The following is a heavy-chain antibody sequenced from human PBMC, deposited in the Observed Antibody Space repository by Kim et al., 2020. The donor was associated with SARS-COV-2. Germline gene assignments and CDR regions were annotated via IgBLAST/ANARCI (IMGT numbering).Heavy chain of an antibody. CDR1: GFTFSSYA. Sequence: GGSLRLSCAASGFTFSSYAMHWVRQAPGKGLEWVAVISYDGSNKYYADSVKGRFTISRDNSKNTLYLQMNSLRAEDTAVYYCARGREVYDSSGYGEWGQGTLVTVSS. J-gene: IGHJ4*02. CDR3: ARGREVYDSSGYGE. V-gene: IGHV3-30-3*01. CDR2: ISYDGSNK. D-gene: IGHD3-22*01.